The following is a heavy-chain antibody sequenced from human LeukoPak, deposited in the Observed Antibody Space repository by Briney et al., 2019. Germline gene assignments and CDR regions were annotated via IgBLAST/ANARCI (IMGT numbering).Heavy chain of an antibody. CDR2: IYYSGST. D-gene: IGHD6-13*01. CDR3: ARHGAAGTIRYYYYGMDV. CDR1: GGSISSSSYY. V-gene: IGHV4-39*01. Sequence: SETLSLTCTVSGGSISSSSYYWGWIRQPPGKGLEWIGSIYYSGSTYYNPSLKSRLTISVDTSKNQFSLKMSSVTAADTAVYYCARHGAAGTIRYYYYGMDVWGQGTTVTVSS. J-gene: IGHJ6*02.